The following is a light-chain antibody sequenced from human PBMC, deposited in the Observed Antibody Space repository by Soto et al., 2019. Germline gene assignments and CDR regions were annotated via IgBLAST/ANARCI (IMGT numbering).Light chain of an antibody. J-gene: IGKJ3*01. V-gene: IGKV1-5*03. Sequence: DIQMTQSPSTLSASVGDRVPITSRASQSIRNWLAWYPQNPGKAPKLLIYNASSLESGVPPRFCGSGCVTEFTLTISSLQPDDFATYYCQQDNSYPFTFGRGTKVDIK. CDR1: QSIRNW. CDR3: QQDNSYPFT. CDR2: NAS.